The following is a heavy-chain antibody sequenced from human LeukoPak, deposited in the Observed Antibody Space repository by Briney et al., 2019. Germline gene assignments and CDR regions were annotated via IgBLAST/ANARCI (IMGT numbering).Heavy chain of an antibody. V-gene: IGHV4-59*08. Sequence: SETLSLTCTVSGGSISSYYWSWIRQPPGKGLEWIGYIYYSGSTNYNPSLKSRVTISVETSKNQFSLKLTSVTAADTAVYYCASLAKMSAINTYYFDYWGQGTLVTVSS. CDR3: ASLAKMSAINTYYFDY. CDR1: GGSISSYY. D-gene: IGHD5-24*01. CDR2: IYYSGST. J-gene: IGHJ4*02.